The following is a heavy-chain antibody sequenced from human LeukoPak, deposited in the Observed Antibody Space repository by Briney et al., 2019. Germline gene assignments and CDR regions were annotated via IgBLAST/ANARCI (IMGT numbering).Heavy chain of an antibody. V-gene: IGHV3-7*01. CDR2: INPDGSQT. CDR1: GLTFGTFW. CDR3: ARHMDWASDF. Sequence: GGSLRLSCEVSGLTFGTFWMTWVRQAPGKGLEWVANINPDGSQTYYVGSVRGRFSISRDNGKNSLFLQLNRLTAEDTAVYFCARHMDWASDFWGQRTMVIASS. D-gene: IGHD3/OR15-3a*01. J-gene: IGHJ3*01.